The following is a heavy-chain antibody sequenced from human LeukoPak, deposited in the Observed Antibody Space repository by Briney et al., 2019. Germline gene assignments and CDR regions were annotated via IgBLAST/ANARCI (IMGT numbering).Heavy chain of an antibody. J-gene: IGHJ3*02. D-gene: IGHD6-19*01. Sequence: SETLSLTCTVSGGSISSYYWSWIRQPAGKGLEWIGRIYTSGSTYYNPSLKSRVTISVDTSKIQFSLKLSSVTAADTAVYYCARGTSGWYINAFDIWGQGTMVTVSS. V-gene: IGHV4-4*07. CDR2: IYTSGST. CDR3: ARGTSGWYINAFDI. CDR1: GGSISSYY.